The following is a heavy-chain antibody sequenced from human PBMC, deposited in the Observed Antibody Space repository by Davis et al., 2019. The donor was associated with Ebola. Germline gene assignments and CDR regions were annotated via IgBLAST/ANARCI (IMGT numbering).Heavy chain of an antibody. CDR3: AAQRVNWNDPINWFDP. Sequence: GESLKISCAASGLTVSTNYMTWVRQAPGKGLECVSIIYSDGYTYYADSVKGRFTISRDSSKNTLYLQVDSLRAEDTAVYYCAAQRVNWNDPINWFDPWGQGTLVTVSS. CDR1: GLTVSTNY. J-gene: IGHJ5*02. V-gene: IGHV3-66*01. CDR2: IYSDGYT. D-gene: IGHD1-20*01.